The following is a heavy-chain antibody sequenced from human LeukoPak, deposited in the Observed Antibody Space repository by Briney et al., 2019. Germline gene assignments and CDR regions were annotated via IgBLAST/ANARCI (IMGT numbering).Heavy chain of an antibody. J-gene: IGHJ4*02. D-gene: IGHD2-15*01. CDR2: MSGSGGST. CDR3: AKRYCSGGSCYSGLDF. Sequence: GGSLRLSCTTSGLTFTSHGMSWVRQAPGKGLEWVSAMSGSGGSTYYADSVKGRFTISRDISKNTLYLQMNSLRAEDTALYYCAKRYCSGGSCYSGLDFWGQGTLVTVSS. V-gene: IGHV3-23*01. CDR1: GLTFTSHG.